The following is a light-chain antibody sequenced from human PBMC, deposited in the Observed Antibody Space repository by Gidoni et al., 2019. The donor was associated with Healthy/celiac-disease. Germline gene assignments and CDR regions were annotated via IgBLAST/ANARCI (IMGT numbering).Light chain of an antibody. J-gene: IGKJ4*01. V-gene: IGKV1-39*01. Sequence: DIPMTQSPSSLSASVGDRVTITCRASQSISSYLNWYQQKPGKAPKLLIYAASSLHSGVPSRFSGSGSGTDFTLTISSLQPEDFATYYCQQSYSTPLTFXGXTKVEIK. CDR2: AAS. CDR3: QQSYSTPLT. CDR1: QSISSY.